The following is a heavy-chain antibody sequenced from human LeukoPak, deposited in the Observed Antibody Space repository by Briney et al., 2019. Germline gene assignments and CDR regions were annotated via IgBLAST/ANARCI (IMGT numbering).Heavy chain of an antibody. Sequence: KASETLSLTCTVSGGSISSSSHSWGWIRQPPGKGLEWTGSIYYTGTTYYNPSLKSRVTISVDTSKNQFSLKLNSVTAADTAVYYCAQSLGSSNWIGNRFDPWGQGTLVTVSS. J-gene: IGHJ5*02. D-gene: IGHD6-13*01. CDR2: IYYTGTT. CDR3: AQSLGSSNWIGNRFDP. CDR1: GGSISSSSHS. V-gene: IGHV4-39*01.